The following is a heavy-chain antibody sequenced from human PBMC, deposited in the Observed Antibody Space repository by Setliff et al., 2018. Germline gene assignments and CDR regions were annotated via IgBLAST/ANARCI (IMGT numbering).Heavy chain of an antibody. J-gene: IGHJ4*01. Sequence: PSETLSLTCSVSGASISSGNDFWNWIRQPAGKGLEWIGNIYTNGGTDYSPSLRSRVTISLGTSKNQFSLQLTSVTAADTAIYYCARSADNFQYPDYWGQGTLVTVSS. D-gene: IGHD1-1*01. CDR2: IYTNGGT. CDR1: GASISSGNDF. CDR3: ARSADNFQYPDY. V-gene: IGHV4-61*09.